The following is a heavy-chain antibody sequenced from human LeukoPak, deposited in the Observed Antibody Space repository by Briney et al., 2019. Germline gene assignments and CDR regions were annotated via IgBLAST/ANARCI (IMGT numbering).Heavy chain of an antibody. Sequence: PSETLSLTCAVSGGSIDSGGFSWTWIRQPPGKGLEWIGYIYYSGATSYNPSLKSRVTMSVDTSKNQFSLKLSSVTAADTAVYYCARALLPSWSYSSGWYDDAFDIWGQGTMVTVSS. CDR2: IYYSGAT. CDR3: ARALLPSWSYSSGWYDDAFDI. CDR1: GGSIDSGGFS. D-gene: IGHD6-19*01. J-gene: IGHJ3*02. V-gene: IGHV4-30-2*01.